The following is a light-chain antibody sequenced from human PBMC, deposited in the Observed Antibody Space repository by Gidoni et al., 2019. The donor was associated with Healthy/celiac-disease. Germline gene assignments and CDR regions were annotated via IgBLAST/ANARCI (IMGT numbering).Light chain of an antibody. CDR1: QSVSSY. CDR3: QQRSNWPPNT. CDR2: DAS. V-gene: IGKV3-11*01. Sequence: ESVLTQSPATLSLSPGERATLSCRASQSVSSYLAWYQQKPGQAPRLLIYDASNRATGIPARFSGSGSGTDFTLTISSLEPEDFAVYYCQQRSNWPPNTFGQETKLEIK. J-gene: IGKJ2*01.